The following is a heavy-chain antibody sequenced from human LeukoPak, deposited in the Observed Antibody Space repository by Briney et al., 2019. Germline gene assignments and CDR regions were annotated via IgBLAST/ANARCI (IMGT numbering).Heavy chain of an antibody. CDR2: INHSGST. V-gene: IGHV4-34*01. D-gene: IGHD3-10*01. CDR1: GGSFSGYY. Sequence: SETLSLTCAVYGGSFSGYYWSWIRQPPGKGLEWIGEINHSGSTNYNPSLKSRVTISVDTSKNQFSLKLSSVTAADTAVYYCARGRDLLWYGELPPKGFDYWGQGTLVTVSS. J-gene: IGHJ4*02. CDR3: ARGRDLLWYGELPPKGFDY.